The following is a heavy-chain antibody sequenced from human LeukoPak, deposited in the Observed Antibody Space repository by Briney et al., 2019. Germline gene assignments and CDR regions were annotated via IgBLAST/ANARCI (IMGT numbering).Heavy chain of an antibody. V-gene: IGHV7-4-1*02. CDR2: INTYTGHP. Sequence: ASVKVSCKASGYTFTTSIHAINWVRQAPGQGLEWMGWINTYTGHPTYAQGFTGRFVFSLDTSVSTAYLRINSLKAEDTAVYYCARLKANSSPYFDYWGQGAQVTVSS. J-gene: IGHJ4*02. CDR1: GYTFTTSIHA. CDR3: ARLKANSSPYFDY. D-gene: IGHD6-13*01.